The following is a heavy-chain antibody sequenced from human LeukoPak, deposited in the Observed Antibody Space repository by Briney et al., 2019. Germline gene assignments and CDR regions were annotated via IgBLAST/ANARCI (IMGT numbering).Heavy chain of an antibody. V-gene: IGHV4-59*02. D-gene: IGHD3-22*01. CDR1: GCSVSTYY. CDR3: ARDVSPYYDPGASDI. Sequence: SETLSLTCTVYGCSVSTYYWRWVRQPPGKGRECICNINYRGNTNYNTFRKSRVTFSLDTAKNQFSFKLSSVTAADTAVYYCARDVSPYYDPGASDIWGQGTMVTVSS. J-gene: IGHJ3*02. CDR2: INYRGNT.